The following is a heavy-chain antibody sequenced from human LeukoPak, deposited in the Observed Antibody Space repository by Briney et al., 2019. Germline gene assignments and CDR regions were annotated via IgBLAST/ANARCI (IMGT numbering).Heavy chain of an antibody. Sequence: SETLSLTCTVSGGSISSSSYYWGWIRQPPGKGLEWIGSIYYSGSTYYNPSLKSRVTISVDTSKNQFSLKLSSVTAADTAVYYCARVLPDDFWSGYTYYFDYWGQGTLVTVSS. J-gene: IGHJ4*02. V-gene: IGHV4-39*07. D-gene: IGHD3-3*01. CDR2: IYYSGST. CDR1: GGSISSSSYY. CDR3: ARVLPDDFWSGYTYYFDY.